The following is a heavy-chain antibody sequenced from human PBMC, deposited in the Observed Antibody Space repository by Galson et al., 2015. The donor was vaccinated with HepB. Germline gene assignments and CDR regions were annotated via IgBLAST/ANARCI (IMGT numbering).Heavy chain of an antibody. CDR1: GLSISDHY. D-gene: IGHD2-8*02. CDR3: ASTGNGDLQS. J-gene: IGHJ5*02. Sequence: SLRLSCAVSGLSISDHYLDWVRQAPGEGLQWVARIRNKAKNYTTQYAASVKGRFTISRDDSKNSLYLQMNILEPEDTAVYYCASTGNGDLQSWGQGTLVSVSS. V-gene: IGHV3-72*01. CDR2: IRNKAKNYTT.